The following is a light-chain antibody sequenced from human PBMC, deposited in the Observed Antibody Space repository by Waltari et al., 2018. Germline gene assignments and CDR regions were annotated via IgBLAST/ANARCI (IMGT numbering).Light chain of an antibody. CDR2: KVF. J-gene: IGKJ1*01. CDR3: MQLTQWPWT. CDR1: QSLLSSDGNTY. V-gene: IGKV2-30*01. Sequence: DAVLTQSPLSLPVTLGQPASIPCLSSQSLLSSDGNTYLSWFQLRPGQSPRRLIYKVFNRDSGVPDRFSGSGSGTDFTLKISRVEAEDVGDYYCMQLTQWPWTFGQGTKVEIK.